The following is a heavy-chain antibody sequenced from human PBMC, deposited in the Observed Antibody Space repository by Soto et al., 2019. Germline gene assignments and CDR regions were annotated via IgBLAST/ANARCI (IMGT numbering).Heavy chain of an antibody. CDR1: GGSISSGGSS. V-gene: IGHV4-30-2*01. Sequence: SETLSLTCAVSGGSISSGGSSWSWIRQPPGKGLEWIGYIYHSGSTYYNPSLKSRVTISVDRSKNQFSLKLSSVTAADTAVYYCATQEVGGSYVYTFDPWGQGTLVTVSS. CDR3: ATQEVGGSYVYTFDP. J-gene: IGHJ5*02. D-gene: IGHD1-26*01. CDR2: IYHSGST.